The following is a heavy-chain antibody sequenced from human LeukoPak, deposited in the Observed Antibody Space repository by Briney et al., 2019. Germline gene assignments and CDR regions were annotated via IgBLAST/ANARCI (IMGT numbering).Heavy chain of an antibody. D-gene: IGHD5-18*01. CDR1: GFTFSTYA. CDR2: ISGDGGST. Sequence: GGSLRLSCAASGFTFSTYAMHWVRQAPGKGLEWVSLISGDGGSTYYADSVKVRFTISRDNSKNSLYLQLNSLRTEDTALYYCAKDDGYSDDYYYYYYMDVWGKGTTVTVSS. CDR3: AKDDGYSDDYYYYYYMDV. V-gene: IGHV3-43*02. J-gene: IGHJ6*03.